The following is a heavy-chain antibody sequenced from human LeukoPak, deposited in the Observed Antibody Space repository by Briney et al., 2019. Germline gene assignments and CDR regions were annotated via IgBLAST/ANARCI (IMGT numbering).Heavy chain of an antibody. CDR2: IIPILGIA. CDR1: GGTFSSYA. Sequence: SVKVSCKASGGTFSSYAISWVRQAPGQGLEWMGRIIPILGIANYAQKFQGRVTITADKSTSTAYMELSSLRSDDTAVYYCARDWYGDILTGYYQKNYGMDGWGQGTTVTVSS. V-gene: IGHV1-69*04. J-gene: IGHJ6*01. D-gene: IGHD3-9*01. CDR3: ARDWYGDILTGYYQKNYGMDG.